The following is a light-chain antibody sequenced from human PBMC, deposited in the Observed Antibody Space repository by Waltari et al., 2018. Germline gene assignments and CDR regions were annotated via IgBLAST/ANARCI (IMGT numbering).Light chain of an antibody. CDR3: ATWDARLTNVL. CDR2: SND. Sequence: QSVLTQPPSASGAPGQRVTISCSGSNSNIGSSTVNWYQQVPGTAPRLLIYSNDKRASGVRGRFYGSTSGASASLASSGLQSEDEADYYCATWDARLTNVLFGGGTKVTVL. J-gene: IGLJ3*02. V-gene: IGLV1-44*01. CDR1: NSNIGSST.